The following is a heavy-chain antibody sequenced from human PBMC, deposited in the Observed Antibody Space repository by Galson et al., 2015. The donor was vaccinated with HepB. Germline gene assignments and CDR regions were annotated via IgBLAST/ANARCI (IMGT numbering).Heavy chain of an antibody. CDR3: AKDQGNLSGMDV. CDR1: GFSFSFYG. CDR2: IRYDGSNK. Sequence: SLRLSCAASGFSFSFYGMHWVRQAPGKGLEWVSFIRYDGSNKYYADSVKGRFTISRDNSKKALYLQMNSLSPEDTAVYYCAKDQGNLSGMDVWGQGTTVTVSS. V-gene: IGHV3-30*02. J-gene: IGHJ6*02. D-gene: IGHD4-23*01.